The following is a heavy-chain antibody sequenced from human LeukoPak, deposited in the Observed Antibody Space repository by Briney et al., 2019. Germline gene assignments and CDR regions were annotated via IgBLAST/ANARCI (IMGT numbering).Heavy chain of an antibody. V-gene: IGHV3-23*01. CDR2: LTASGGNT. Sequence: GGSLRLSCAASGFTFSSYAMSWVRQAPGKGLEWVSSLTASGGNTYYADSAKGRFTISRDNSKNTVYLQMNSLRAEDTAIYFCAKSYYYYYMDVWGKGTTVTVSS. CDR1: GFTFSSYA. J-gene: IGHJ6*03. CDR3: AKSYYYYYMDV.